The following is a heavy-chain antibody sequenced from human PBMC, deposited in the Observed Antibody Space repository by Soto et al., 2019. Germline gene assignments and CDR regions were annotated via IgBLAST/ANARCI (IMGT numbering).Heavy chain of an antibody. CDR2: IYYSGST. J-gene: IGHJ4*02. V-gene: IGHV4-31*03. CDR1: GGSISSGGYY. D-gene: IGHD3-22*01. CDR3: ARYYDSSGLFDY. Sequence: PSETLSLTCTVSGGSISSGGYYWSWIRQHPGKGLEWIGYIYYSGSTYYNPSLKSRVTISVDTSKNQFSLKLSSVTAADTAVYYCARYYDSSGLFDYWGQGTLVTVSS.